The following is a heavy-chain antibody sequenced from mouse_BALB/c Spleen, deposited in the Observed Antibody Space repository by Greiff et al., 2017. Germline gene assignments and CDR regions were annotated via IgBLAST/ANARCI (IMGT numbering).Heavy chain of an antibody. D-gene: IGHD2-2*01. CDR3: ARSYGYDPYYFDY. Sequence: EVQLVESGGGLVQPGGSRKLSCAASGFTFSSFGMHWVRQAPEKGLEWVAYISSGSSTIYYADTVKGRFTISRDNPKNTLFLQMTSLRSEDTAMYYCARSYGYDPYYFDYWGQGTTLTVSS. V-gene: IGHV5-17*02. CDR2: ISSGSSTI. J-gene: IGHJ2*01. CDR1: GFTFSSFG.